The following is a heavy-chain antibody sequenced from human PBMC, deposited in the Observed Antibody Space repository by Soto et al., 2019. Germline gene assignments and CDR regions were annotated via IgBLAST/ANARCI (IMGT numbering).Heavy chain of an antibody. J-gene: IGHJ6*02. D-gene: IGHD3-3*01. V-gene: IGHV3-15*07. CDR1: GFTFSNAW. Sequence: GGSLRLSCAASGFTFSNAWMNWVRQAPGKGLEWVGRIKSKTDGGTTDYAAPVKGRFTISRDDSKNTLYLQMNSLKTEDTAVYYCTTPYDFWSGFVGSPRPTPYGMDVWGQGTTVTVSS. CDR2: IKSKTDGGTT. CDR3: TTPYDFWSGFVGSPRPTPYGMDV.